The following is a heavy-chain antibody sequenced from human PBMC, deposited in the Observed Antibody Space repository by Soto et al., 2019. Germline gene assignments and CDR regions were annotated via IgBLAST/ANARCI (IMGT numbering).Heavy chain of an antibody. J-gene: IGHJ4*02. V-gene: IGHV4-31*03. Sequence: SETLSLTCTVSGGSISSGGXYWSWIRQHPGKGLEWIGYIYYSGSTYYNPSLKSRVTISVDTSKNQFSLKLSSVTAADTAVYYCARVDFSGQDYWGQGTLVTVSS. CDR3: ARVDFSGQDY. CDR1: GGSISSGGXY. CDR2: IYYSGST. D-gene: IGHD6-19*01.